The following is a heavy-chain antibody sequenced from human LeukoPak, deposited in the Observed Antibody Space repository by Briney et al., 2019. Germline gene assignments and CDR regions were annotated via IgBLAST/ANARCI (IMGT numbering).Heavy chain of an antibody. Sequence: GGSLRLSCAASGFTFSDHDMSWVRQAPGKGLEWVSVIYSGGSTYYADSVKGRFTISRDNSKNTLYLQMNSLRAEDTAVYYCARVGGSDKKGFDPWGQGTLVTVSS. CDR1: GFTFSDHD. V-gene: IGHV3-53*01. D-gene: IGHD3-10*01. CDR3: ARVGGSDKKGFDP. CDR2: IYSGGST. J-gene: IGHJ5*02.